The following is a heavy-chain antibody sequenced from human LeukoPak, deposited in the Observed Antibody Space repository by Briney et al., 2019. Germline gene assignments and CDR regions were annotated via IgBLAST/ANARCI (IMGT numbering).Heavy chain of an antibody. CDR2: IYYSGST. CDR1: GGSISSGDYY. CDR3: AREDGDYAGFDY. Sequence: SETLSLTCTVSGGSISSGDYYWSWIRQPPGKGLEWIGYIYYSGSTYYNPSLKSRVTISVDTSKNQFSLKLSSVTAADTAVYYCAREDGDYAGFDYWGQGTLVTVSS. V-gene: IGHV4-30-4*01. J-gene: IGHJ4*02. D-gene: IGHD4-17*01.